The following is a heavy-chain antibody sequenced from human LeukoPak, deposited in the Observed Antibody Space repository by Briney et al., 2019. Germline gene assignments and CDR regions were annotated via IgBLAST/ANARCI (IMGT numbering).Heavy chain of an antibody. Sequence: GGSLRLSCAASGFTFTNYAMSWVRQAPGKGLEWVSTFSGSGGSTYYADSVKGRFTISRDNSKNTLYLQMNTLRAEDTAVYYCAKGSSRTAYWYFDLWGRGTLVTVSS. CDR2: FSGSGGST. V-gene: IGHV3-23*01. J-gene: IGHJ2*01. CDR1: GFTFTNYA. D-gene: IGHD2-2*01. CDR3: AKGSSRTAYWYFDL.